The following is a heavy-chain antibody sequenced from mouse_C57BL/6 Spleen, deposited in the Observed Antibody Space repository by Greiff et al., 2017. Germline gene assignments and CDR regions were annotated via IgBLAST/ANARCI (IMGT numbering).Heavy chain of an antibody. V-gene: IGHV3-6*01. CDR3: ARGNYYGSSYDYFDY. CDR1: GYSITSGYY. CDR2: ISYDGSN. D-gene: IGHD1-1*01. Sequence: DVKLVESGPGLVKPSQSLSLTCSVTGYSITSGYYWNWIRQFPGNKLEWMGYISYDGSNNYNPSLKNRISITRDTSKNQFFLKLNSVTTEDTATYYCARGNYYGSSYDYFDYWGQGTTLTVSS. J-gene: IGHJ2*01.